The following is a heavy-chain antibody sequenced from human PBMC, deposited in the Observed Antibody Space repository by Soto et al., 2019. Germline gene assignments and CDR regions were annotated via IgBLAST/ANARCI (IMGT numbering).Heavy chain of an antibody. CDR2: IYFSGST. CDR3: ARDQGIAVAVIDH. Sequence: PSETLSLTCTVSGGSVPSASYYWSWIRQPPGKGLEWIGYIYFSGSTNYNPSLKSRVSISVDTSKNQISLKLSSVTAADTAVYYWARDQGIAVAVIDHWGQATLVTVSS. D-gene: IGHD6-19*01. V-gene: IGHV4-61*01. CDR1: GGSVPSASYY. J-gene: IGHJ4*02.